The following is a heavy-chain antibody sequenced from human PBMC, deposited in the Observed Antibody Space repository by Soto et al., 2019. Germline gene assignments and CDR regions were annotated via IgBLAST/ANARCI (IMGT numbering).Heavy chain of an antibody. V-gene: IGHV4-59*08. CDR2: ILYTGST. J-gene: IGHJ6*02. D-gene: IGHD3-10*01. CDR3: ARHMDRAVNYGIDV. Sequence: PSETLSLTCTVSGGSISGYYWSWIRQPPGKGLEWIGYILYTGSTNYNPSLKSRVTISVDTSKNQLSLRLSSVTAADTAVYYCARHMDRAVNYGIDVWDQRTTVTVSS. CDR1: GGSISGYY.